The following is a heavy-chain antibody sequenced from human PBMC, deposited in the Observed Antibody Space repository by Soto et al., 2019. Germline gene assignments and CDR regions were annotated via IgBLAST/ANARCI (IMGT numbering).Heavy chain of an antibody. CDR2: INHSGST. D-gene: IGHD5-18*01. CDR3: AGDTAYDYYYYYGMDV. V-gene: IGHV4-34*01. Sequence: PSETLSLTCAVYGGSFSGYYWSWIRQPPGKGVEWIGEINHSGSTNYNPSLKSRVTISVDTSKNQFSLKLSSVTAADTAVYYCAGDTAYDYYYYYGMDVWGQGTTVTVSS. CDR1: GGSFSGYY. J-gene: IGHJ6*02.